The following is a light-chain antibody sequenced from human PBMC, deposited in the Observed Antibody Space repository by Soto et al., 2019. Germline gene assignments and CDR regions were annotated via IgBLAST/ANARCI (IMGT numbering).Light chain of an antibody. CDR2: GTS. V-gene: IGKV3-20*01. CDR3: QQYGSSMYT. CDR1: QSVSSSY. Sequence: ETVLTQSPGTLSLSPGERANLSCRPSQSVSSSYLAWYQQKPGQAPRLLIYGTSNRATGIPDRFSGSGSGTDFTLTISRLEPEEFAVYYCQQYGSSMYTFGQGTKLEIK. J-gene: IGKJ2*01.